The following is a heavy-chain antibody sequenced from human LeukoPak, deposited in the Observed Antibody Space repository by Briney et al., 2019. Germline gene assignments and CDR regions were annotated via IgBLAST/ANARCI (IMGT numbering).Heavy chain of an antibody. J-gene: IGHJ4*02. Sequence: GGSLRLSCAASGFTFSSFEMNWVRQAPGKGLEWVSYISSSGSTIYYADSVKGRFTISRDNAKNSLYLQMNSLRAEDTAVYYCARLNYYGSGSSHYWGQGTLVTVSS. CDR3: ARLNYYGSGSSHY. CDR2: ISSSGSTI. CDR1: GFTFSSFE. D-gene: IGHD3-10*01. V-gene: IGHV3-48*03.